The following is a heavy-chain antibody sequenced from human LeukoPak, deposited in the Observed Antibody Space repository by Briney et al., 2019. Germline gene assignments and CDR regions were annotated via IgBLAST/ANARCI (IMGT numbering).Heavy chain of an antibody. CDR2: ISGSGGST. CDR3: AKDKILLFAPTWERATYGMDV. V-gene: IGHV3-23*01. J-gene: IGHJ6*02. D-gene: IGHD1-26*01. Sequence: PGGSLRLSCAASGFTVSSNYMSWVRQAPGKGLEWVSAISGSGGSTYYADSGKGRFTISRDNSKNTLYLQMNSLRAEDTAVYYCAKDKILLFAPTWERATYGMDVWGQGTTVTVSS. CDR1: GFTVSSNY.